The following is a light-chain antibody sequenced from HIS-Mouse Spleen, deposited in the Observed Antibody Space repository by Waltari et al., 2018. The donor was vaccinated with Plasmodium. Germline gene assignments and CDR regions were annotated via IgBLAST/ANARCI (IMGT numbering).Light chain of an antibody. CDR1: QSVSSY. CDR2: AAS. V-gene: IGKV3-11*01. J-gene: IGKJ5*01. CDR3: QQRSNWPIT. Sequence: EIVLTQSPATLSLSPGERATLSCRASQSVSSYLAWYQQKPGQASRLLIYAASNRATGIPARFSGSGSGTDFTLTISSLEPEDFAVYYCQQRSNWPITFGQGTRLEIK.